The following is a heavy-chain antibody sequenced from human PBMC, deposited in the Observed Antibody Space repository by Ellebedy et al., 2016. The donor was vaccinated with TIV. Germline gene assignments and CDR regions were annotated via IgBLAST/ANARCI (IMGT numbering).Heavy chain of an antibody. D-gene: IGHD6-19*01. Sequence: GSLRLXXAVYGGSFSGYYWSWIRQPPGKGLEWIGEINHSGSTNYNPSLKSRVTISVDTSKNQFSLKLSSVTVADTAVYYCARGRYSSGWYDYWGQGTLVTVSS. J-gene: IGHJ4*02. CDR1: GGSFSGYY. CDR2: INHSGST. V-gene: IGHV4-34*01. CDR3: ARGRYSSGWYDY.